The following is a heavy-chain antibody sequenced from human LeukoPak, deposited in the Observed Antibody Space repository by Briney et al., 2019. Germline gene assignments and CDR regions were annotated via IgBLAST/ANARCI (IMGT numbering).Heavy chain of an antibody. CDR3: ARERSPKCSGGSCYLDC. D-gene: IGHD2-15*01. J-gene: IGHJ4*02. Sequence: PGGSLRLSCAASGFTFSTYTSSWVRQAPGKGLEWVSSISSSSTYIYYADSVKGRFTISRDNAKSSLYLQMNSLRAEDTAVYYCARERSPKCSGGSCYLDCWGQGTLVTVSS. V-gene: IGHV3-21*01. CDR2: ISSSSTYI. CDR1: GFTFSTYT.